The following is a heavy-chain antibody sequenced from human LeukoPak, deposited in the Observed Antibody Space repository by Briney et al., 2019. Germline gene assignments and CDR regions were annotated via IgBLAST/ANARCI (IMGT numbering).Heavy chain of an antibody. CDR2: ISAYNGNT. CDR3: ARGGSYYYDSSGYPLDY. D-gene: IGHD3-22*01. V-gene: IGHV1-18*01. Sequence: GASVKVSCKASGYTFTSYGISWVRQAPGQGLEWMGWISAYNGNTNYAQKPQGRVTMTTDTSTSTAYMELRSLRSDDTAVYYCARGGSYYYDSSGYPLDYWGQGTLVTVSS. J-gene: IGHJ4*02. CDR1: GYTFTSYG.